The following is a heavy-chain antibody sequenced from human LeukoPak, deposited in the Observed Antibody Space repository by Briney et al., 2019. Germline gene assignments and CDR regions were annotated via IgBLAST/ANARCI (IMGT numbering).Heavy chain of an antibody. D-gene: IGHD3-3*01. CDR3: AREGALREWLLVGDYYYYYYMDV. J-gene: IGHJ6*03. V-gene: IGHV4-4*07. CDR1: GGSISSYY. Sequence: SETLSLTGTVSGGSISSYYWSWIRQPAGRGLEWIGRIYTSGSTNYNPSLKSRVTMSVDTSKNQFSLKLSSVTAADTAVYYCAREGALREWLLVGDYYYYYYMDVWGKGTTVTVSS. CDR2: IYTSGST.